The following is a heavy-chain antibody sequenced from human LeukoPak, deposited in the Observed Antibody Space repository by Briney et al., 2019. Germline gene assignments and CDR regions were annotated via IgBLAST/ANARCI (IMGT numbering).Heavy chain of an antibody. CDR1: GYTFTSYG. J-gene: IGHJ4*02. Sequence: ASVKVSCKASGYTFTSYGISWVRQAPGQGLEWMGWISAYNGNTNYAQKLQGRVTMTTDTSTSTAYMEPRSLRSDDTAVYYCARVGSYYYDSSGLVYFDYWGQGTLVTVSS. D-gene: IGHD3-22*01. CDR2: ISAYNGNT. CDR3: ARVGSYYYDSSGLVYFDY. V-gene: IGHV1-18*01.